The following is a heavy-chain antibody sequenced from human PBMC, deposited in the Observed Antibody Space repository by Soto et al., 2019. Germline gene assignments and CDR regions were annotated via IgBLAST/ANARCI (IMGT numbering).Heavy chain of an antibody. Sequence: GASLRFSWKASGYTFTSYGSSCVRQPPGQGLEWMGSISANNGNTNYAQTLKGRVTLTTDTSTSTAYMELRSLRSDDTAVYYCASDFSKPDPAMLNFDSWGQGTLVTVSS. CDR3: ASDFSKPDPAMLNFDS. CDR1: GYTFTSYG. J-gene: IGHJ4*02. D-gene: IGHD5-18*01. V-gene: IGHV1-18*04. CDR2: ISANNGNT.